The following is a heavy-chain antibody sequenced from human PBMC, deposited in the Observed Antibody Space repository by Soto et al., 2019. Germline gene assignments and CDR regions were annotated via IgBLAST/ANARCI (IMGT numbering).Heavy chain of an antibody. CDR2: ISSNGGST. Sequence: EVQLVEFGGGLVQPGGSLRLSCAASGFTFSSYAMHWVRQAPGKGLEYVSAISSNGGSTYYANSVKGRFTISRDNSKNTLYLQMGSLRAEDMAVYYCAREGYCSSTSCYSFDYWGQGTLVTVSS. CDR1: GFTFSSYA. V-gene: IGHV3-64*01. CDR3: AREGYCSSTSCYSFDY. D-gene: IGHD2-2*01. J-gene: IGHJ4*02.